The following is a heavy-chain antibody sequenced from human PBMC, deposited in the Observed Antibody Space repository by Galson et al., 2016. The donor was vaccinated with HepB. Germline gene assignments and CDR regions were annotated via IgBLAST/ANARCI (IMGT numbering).Heavy chain of an antibody. CDR1: GGSISGYY. CDR2: IHYTGST. J-gene: IGHJ2*01. CDR3: ARDRDATTVNWYFDL. D-gene: IGHD4-17*01. Sequence: SETLSLTCTVSGGSISGYYWSWIRQPPGKRLEWIGYIHYTGSTKYNPSPKSRVTISVDTSKNQFSLKMSSVTAADTAVYYCARDRDATTVNWYFDLWGRGTLVSVSS. V-gene: IGHV4-59*01.